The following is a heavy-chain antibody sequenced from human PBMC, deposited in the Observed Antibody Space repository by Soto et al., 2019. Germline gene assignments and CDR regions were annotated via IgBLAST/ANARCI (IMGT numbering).Heavy chain of an antibody. J-gene: IGHJ4*02. D-gene: IGHD1-1*01. CDR3: AKGVANWYFYY. CDR1: GFSFSSFP. Sequence: EVQLLESGGGLVQPGGSLRLSCAASGFSFSSFPMRWVRQAPGTGLESVSVIMGSGGRKYYADSVQGRFTISRDDSKSTVFLQMSSLRADDTATYYCAKGVANWYFYYRGQGPLVTVTS. CDR2: IMGSGGRK. V-gene: IGHV3-23*01.